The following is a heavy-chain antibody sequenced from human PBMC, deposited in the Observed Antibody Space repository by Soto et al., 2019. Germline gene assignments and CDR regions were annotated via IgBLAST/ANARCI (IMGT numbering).Heavy chain of an antibody. D-gene: IGHD2-21*02. CDR2: ISATGGST. J-gene: IGHJ5*02. Sequence: GGSLRLSCAASGFTFSSYTMSWVRQAPGKGLEWVSGISATGGSTYYADSVKGRFTFSRDNSKNTLYLQMNSLRAEDTAVYYCAKGFIRDCGGDCTVDTWGQGTLVTVS. V-gene: IGHV3-23*01. CDR1: GFTFSSYT. CDR3: AKGFIRDCGGDCTVDT.